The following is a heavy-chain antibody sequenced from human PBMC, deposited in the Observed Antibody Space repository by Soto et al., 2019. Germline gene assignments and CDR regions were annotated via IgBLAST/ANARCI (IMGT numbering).Heavy chain of an antibody. CDR1: GGSISSGGYY. D-gene: IGHD3-10*01. J-gene: IGHJ6*02. Sequence: SETLSLTCTVSGGSISSGGYYWSWIRQHPGKGLEWIGYIYYSGSTYYNPSPKSRVTISVDTSKNQFSLKLSSVTAADTAVYYCARARYYGSGSYYYYYNDMDVWGQGTTVTVSS. CDR3: ARARYYGSGSYYYYYNDMDV. CDR2: IYYSGST. V-gene: IGHV4-31*03.